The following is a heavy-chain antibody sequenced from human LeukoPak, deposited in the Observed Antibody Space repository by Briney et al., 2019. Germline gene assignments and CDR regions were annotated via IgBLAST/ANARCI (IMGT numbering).Heavy chain of an antibody. D-gene: IGHD6-19*01. J-gene: IGHJ4*02. CDR2: IIPIFGTA. V-gene: IGHV1-69*13. Sequence: ASVEVSCKASGGTFSSYAISWVRQAPGQGLEWMGGIIPIFGTANYAQKFQGRVTITADESTSTAYMELSSLRSEDTAVYYCANTGYSSGWPHFDYWGQGTLVTVSS. CDR3: ANTGYSSGWPHFDY. CDR1: GGTFSSYA.